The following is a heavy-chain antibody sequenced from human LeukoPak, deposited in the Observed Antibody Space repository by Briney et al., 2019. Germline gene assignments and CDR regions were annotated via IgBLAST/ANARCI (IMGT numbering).Heavy chain of an antibody. CDR1: GGSFSGYY. V-gene: IGHV4-34*01. J-gene: IGHJ4*02. Sequence: PSETLSLTCAVYGGSFSGYYWSWIRQPPGKGLEWIGGINHSGSTNYNPSLKSRVTISVDTSKNQFSLKLSSVTAADTAVYYCARVRGYFSYFDYWGQGTLVTVSS. CDR3: ARVRGYFSYFDY. D-gene: IGHD3-22*01. CDR2: INHSGST.